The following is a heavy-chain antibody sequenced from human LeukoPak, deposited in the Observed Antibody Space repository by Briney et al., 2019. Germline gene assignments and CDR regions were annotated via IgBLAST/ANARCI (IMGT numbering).Heavy chain of an antibody. CDR1: GFSFSNYW. CDR3: AEVGASGSLY. V-gene: IGHV3-7*05. Sequence: GGSLRLSCAASGFSFSNYWMSWVRQAPGKGLEWVANIKQDGSESYYVGSVKGRFTISRDNAKNSLYLQMNSLRAEDTAVYYCAEVGASGSLYWGQGTLVTVSS. J-gene: IGHJ4*02. D-gene: IGHD1-26*01. CDR2: IKQDGSES.